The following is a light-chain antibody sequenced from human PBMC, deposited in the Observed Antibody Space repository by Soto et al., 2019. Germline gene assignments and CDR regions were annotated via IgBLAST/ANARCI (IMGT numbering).Light chain of an antibody. J-gene: IGKJ1*01. CDR1: QSVLYSSNTKNY. V-gene: IGKV4-1*01. Sequence: DIVMTQSPDSLAVSLGERATINCKSSQSVLYSSNTKNYLAWYQQKPGQPPKLLIYWASTRESGLPDRLSGSGSGTDFAITISSLQAEDVAVYYCQQYYGTPSFGKGTKVEIK. CDR2: WAS. CDR3: QQYYGTPS.